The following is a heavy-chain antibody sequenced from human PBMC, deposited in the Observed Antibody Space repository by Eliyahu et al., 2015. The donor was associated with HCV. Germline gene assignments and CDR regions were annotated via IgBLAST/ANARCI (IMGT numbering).Heavy chain of an antibody. J-gene: IGHJ5*02. D-gene: IGHD6-6*01. V-gene: IGHV4-34*01. CDR1: GGSFSGYY. Sequence: QVQLQQWGAGLLKPSETLSLTCAVYGGSFSGYYWSWIRQPPGKGLXWXGEINHSGSTNSNNYNPSLKSRVTISVDTSKNQFSLKLSSVTAADTAVYYCARGWRAARRGYWFDPWGQGTLVTVSS. CDR2: INHSGSTNSN. CDR3: ARGWRAARRGYWFDP.